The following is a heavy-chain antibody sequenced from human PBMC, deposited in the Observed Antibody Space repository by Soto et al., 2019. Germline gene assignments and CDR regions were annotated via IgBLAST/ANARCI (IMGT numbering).Heavy chain of an antibody. CDR3: ARRITVAGRGGNWFDP. J-gene: IGHJ5*02. CDR1: GGTFSTYS. V-gene: IGHV1-69*12. CDR2: IIPMFVTA. Sequence: QVQLVQSGAEVKKPGSSVKVSCKASGGTFSTYSLSWVRQAPGQGLEWMGQIIPMFVTANYSQKFLDRVTITADESTSTAYMELTSLRSEDTALYYCARRITVAGRGGNWFDPWGQGTLVTVSS. D-gene: IGHD6-19*01.